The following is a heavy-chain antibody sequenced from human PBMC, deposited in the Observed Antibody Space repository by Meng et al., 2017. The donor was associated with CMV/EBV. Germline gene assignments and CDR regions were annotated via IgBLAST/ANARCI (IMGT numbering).Heavy chain of an antibody. J-gene: IGHJ6*02. CDR2: ISSSSSYI. D-gene: IGHD3-3*01. CDR3: ARVVIMVYYYYGMDV. Sequence: GGSLRLSCAASGFTFSSYSVNWVRQAPGKGLEWVSSISSSSSYIYYADSVKGRFTISRDNAKNSLYLQMNSLRAEDTAVYYCARVVIMVYYYYGMDVWGQGTTVTVSS. CDR1: GFTFSSYS. V-gene: IGHV3-21*01.